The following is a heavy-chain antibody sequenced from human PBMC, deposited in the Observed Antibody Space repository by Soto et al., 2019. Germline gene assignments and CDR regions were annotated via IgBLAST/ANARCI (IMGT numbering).Heavy chain of an antibody. Sequence: QVQLVQSGAEVKKPGASVEVSCKASGYTFTTYYIHWVRHAPGQGLEWMGVINPGGVSTKYAQKFEERVTMTSDRSTSTVYMDLSSLRSEDTAVYFCARGGNGDNVGYWYFDLWGRGTQVTVSP. CDR1: GYTFTTYY. CDR2: INPGGVST. D-gene: IGHD4-17*01. CDR3: ARGGNGDNVGYWYFDL. V-gene: IGHV1-46*01. J-gene: IGHJ2*01.